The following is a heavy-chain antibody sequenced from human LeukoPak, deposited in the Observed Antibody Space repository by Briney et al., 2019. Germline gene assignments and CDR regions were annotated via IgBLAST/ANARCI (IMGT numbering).Heavy chain of an antibody. V-gene: IGHV4-4*07. CDR1: GGSISSYY. Sequence: SETLSLTCTVSGGSISSYYWSWIRQPAGKGLEWIGRIYTSGSTNYNPSLKSRVTMSVDTSKNQFSLKLSSVTAADTAVYYCAREPYSSGSYYYYMDVWGKGTTVTVSS. CDR2: IYTSGST. J-gene: IGHJ6*03. D-gene: IGHD6-25*01. CDR3: AREPYSSGSYYYYMDV.